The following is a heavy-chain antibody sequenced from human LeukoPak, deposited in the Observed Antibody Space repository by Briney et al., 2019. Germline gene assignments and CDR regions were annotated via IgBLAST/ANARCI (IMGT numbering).Heavy chain of an antibody. CDR2: INQDGSRK. CDR1: GFACSSHW. J-gene: IGHJ4*02. D-gene: IGHD3-16*01. V-gene: IGHV3-7*01. CDR3: ARDPGWGALDH. Sequence: VRSLRLSCSSSGFACSSHWMNWVRHAPGKGLEWVALINQDGSRKCSEDSVKGRFTISRDNAKNLLYLQRNSLRAEDTAVYYCARDPGWGALDHWGEGTLVTVP.